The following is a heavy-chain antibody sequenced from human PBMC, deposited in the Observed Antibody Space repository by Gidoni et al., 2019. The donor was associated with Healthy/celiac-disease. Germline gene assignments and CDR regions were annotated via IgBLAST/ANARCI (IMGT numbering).Heavy chain of an antibody. D-gene: IGHD3-10*01. Sequence: QVQLVESGGGVVQPGRSLRLSCAASGFTFSSYAMHWVRQAPGKGLEWVAVISYDGSNKYYADSVKGRFTISRDNSKNTLYLQMNSLRAEDRAVYYCARVRGVGYWGQGTLVTVSS. CDR1: GFTFSSYA. V-gene: IGHV3-30-3*01. CDR2: ISYDGSNK. J-gene: IGHJ4*02. CDR3: ARVRGVGY.